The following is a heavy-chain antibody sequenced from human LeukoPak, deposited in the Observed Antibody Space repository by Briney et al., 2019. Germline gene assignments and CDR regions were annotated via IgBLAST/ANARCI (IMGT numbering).Heavy chain of an antibody. V-gene: IGHV3-21*01. Sequence: GGSLRLSCAASGFTFSSYSMNWVRQAPGKGLEWVSSISSSSSYIYYADSVKGRFTISRDNAKNSLYLQMNSLRAEDTAVYYCARESYSSYGMDVWGQGTTVTVSS. J-gene: IGHJ6*02. CDR1: GFTFSSYS. D-gene: IGHD5-18*01. CDR3: ARESYSSYGMDV. CDR2: ISSSSSYI.